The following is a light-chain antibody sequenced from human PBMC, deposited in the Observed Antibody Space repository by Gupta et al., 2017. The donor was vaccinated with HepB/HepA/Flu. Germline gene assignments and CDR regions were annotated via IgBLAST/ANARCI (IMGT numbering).Light chain of an antibody. V-gene: IGLV2-23*02. CDR3: CSYAGNSGLT. Sequence: QSALTQPASVSASRAQSITMSCTGTSSDIGTYNLVSWYQQLPGKAPTPILYEVTKRPSGVSDRFSGSKSGNTASLTISGLQAQDEAQYYCCSYAGNSGLTFGGGTRLTVL. CDR2: EVT. J-gene: IGLJ2*01. CDR1: SSDIGTYNL.